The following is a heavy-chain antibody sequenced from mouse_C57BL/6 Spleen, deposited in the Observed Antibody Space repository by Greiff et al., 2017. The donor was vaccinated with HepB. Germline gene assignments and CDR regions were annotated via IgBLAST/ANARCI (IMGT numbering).Heavy chain of an antibody. CDR3: ASSYDYGGGPWFAY. CDR2: INPYNGGT. D-gene: IGHD2-4*01. CDR1: GYTFTDYY. Sequence: EVQLQQSGPVLVKPGASVKMSCKASGYTFTDYYMNWVKQSHGKSLEWIGVINPYNGGTSYNQKFKGKATLTVDKSSSTDYMELNSLTSEDSAVYYCASSYDYGGGPWFAYWGQGTLVTVSA. J-gene: IGHJ3*01. V-gene: IGHV1-19*01.